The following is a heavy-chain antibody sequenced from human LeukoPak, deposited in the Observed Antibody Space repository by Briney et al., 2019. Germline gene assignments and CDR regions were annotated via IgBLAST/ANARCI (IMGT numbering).Heavy chain of an antibody. CDR3: ARDGAGEYYDSSGPNSDWYFDL. CDR2: IYYSGCT. D-gene: IGHD3-22*01. Sequence: PSETLSLTCTVSGGSVSSGSYYWSWIRQPPGKGLEWIGYIYYSGCTNYNPSLKSRVTISVDTSKNQFSLKLSSVTAADTAVYYCARDGAGEYYDSSGPNSDWYFDLWGRGTLVTVSS. CDR1: GGSVSSGSYY. V-gene: IGHV4-61*01. J-gene: IGHJ2*01.